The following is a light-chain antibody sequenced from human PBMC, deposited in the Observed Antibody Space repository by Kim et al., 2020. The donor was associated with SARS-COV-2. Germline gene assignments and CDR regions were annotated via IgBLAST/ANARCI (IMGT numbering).Light chain of an antibody. CDR2: GAS. CDR1: QSLGST. V-gene: IGKV3-15*01. CDR3: QQYNRRPHT. J-gene: IGKJ2*01. Sequence: SVSPGQRATLSCRASQSLGSTLAWYQQKPGQAPRLLIYGASTRATGIPARFSGTGSRTEFTLTISSLQPEDSAVYYCQQYNRRPHTFGQGTKLEI.